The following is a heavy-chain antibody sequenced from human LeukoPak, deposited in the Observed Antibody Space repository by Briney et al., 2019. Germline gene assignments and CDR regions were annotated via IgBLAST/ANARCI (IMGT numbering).Heavy chain of an antibody. J-gene: IGHJ6*02. Sequence: SVKVSCKASGGTFISYAISWVRQAPGQGLEGMGGIIPIFGTANYAQKFHGRVTITSDESRRTAYMELSSLRSEDTVVSYCARGEYCSRGSCSQQYYYYGMDVWGQGTTVTVSS. V-gene: IGHV1-69*13. CDR1: GGTFISYA. CDR3: ARGEYCSRGSCSQQYYYYGMDV. D-gene: IGHD2-15*01. CDR2: IIPIFGTA.